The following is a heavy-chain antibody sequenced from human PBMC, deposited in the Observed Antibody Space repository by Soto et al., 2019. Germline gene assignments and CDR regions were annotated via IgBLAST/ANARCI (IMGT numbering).Heavy chain of an antibody. D-gene: IGHD4-17*01. CDR3: ASETYGDYVGYFDP. V-gene: IGHV4-59*12. CDR2: IYYTGST. Sequence: SETLSLTCTVSGDSLNDYHWGWIRQPPGKGLEWIGYIYYTGSTNYNPSLKSRVTISLDRSKNQFSLGLSSVTAADTAVYYFASETYGDYVGYFDPWGQRLQVTVSS. CDR1: GDSLNDYH. J-gene: IGHJ5*02.